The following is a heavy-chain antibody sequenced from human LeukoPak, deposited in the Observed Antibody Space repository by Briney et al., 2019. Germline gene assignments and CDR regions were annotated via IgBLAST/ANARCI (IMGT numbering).Heavy chain of an antibody. CDR3: ARGPPRTDPRRWNHYYYMDV. V-gene: IGHV1-69*04. CDR1: GGTFSSYA. Sequence: SVKVSCKASGGTFSSYAISWVRQAPGQGLEWMGRIIPILGIANYAQKFQGRVTITADKSTSTAYMELSSLRSEDTAVYYCARGPPRTDPRRWNHYYYMDVWGKGTTVTVSS. D-gene: IGHD4-23*01. CDR2: IIPILGIA. J-gene: IGHJ6*03.